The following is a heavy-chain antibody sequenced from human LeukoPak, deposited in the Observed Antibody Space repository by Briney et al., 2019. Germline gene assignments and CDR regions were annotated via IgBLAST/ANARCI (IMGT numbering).Heavy chain of an antibody. Sequence: SETLSLTCTVSGGSIRSNYYWGWIRQPPGKGLEWIGSIYYSGNSYYNPSLKSRVTMSIDTSKNQSSLKVNSVTAADTAVYYCARGQNYYYYYMDVWGKGTTVTVSS. J-gene: IGHJ6*03. CDR1: GGSIRSNYY. CDR3: ARGQNYYYYYMDV. V-gene: IGHV4-39*07. CDR2: IYYSGNS.